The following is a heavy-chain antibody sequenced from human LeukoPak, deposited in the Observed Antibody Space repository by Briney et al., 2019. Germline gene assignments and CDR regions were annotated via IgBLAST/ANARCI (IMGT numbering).Heavy chain of an antibody. CDR2: ISYDGSNK. J-gene: IGHJ3*02. CDR1: GFTFSSYS. Sequence: PGGSLRLSCAASGFTFSSYSMNWVRQAPGKGLEWVAVISYDGSNKYYADSVKGRFTISRDNSKNTLYLQMNSLRAEDTAVYYCAKEMYESSALLDAFDIWGQGTMVTVSS. V-gene: IGHV3-30*18. CDR3: AKEMYESSALLDAFDI. D-gene: IGHD3-22*01.